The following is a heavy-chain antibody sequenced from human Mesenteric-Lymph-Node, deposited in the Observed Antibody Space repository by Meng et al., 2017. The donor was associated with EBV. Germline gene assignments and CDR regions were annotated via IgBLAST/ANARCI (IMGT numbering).Heavy chain of an antibody. CDR3: ARRAFSSASSYGLDV. V-gene: IGHV3-21*01. D-gene: IGHD2-2*01. CDR1: GFTFRSYS. Sequence: ETQLVESGGGLVKPGGSLRLSCAASGFTFRSYSMNWVRQAPGKGLEWVSSISSNSTYIYYADSVKGRFTISRDNAKNSLYLQMNSLRAEDTAVYYCARRAFSSASSYGLDVWGQGTTVTVSS. CDR2: ISSNSTYI. J-gene: IGHJ6*02.